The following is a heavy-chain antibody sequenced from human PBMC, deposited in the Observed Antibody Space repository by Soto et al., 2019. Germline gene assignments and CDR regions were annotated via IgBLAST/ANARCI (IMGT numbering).Heavy chain of an antibody. CDR3: AREGVPAARDYYYYYGMDV. CDR2: ISSSGSTI. V-gene: IGHV3-48*03. D-gene: IGHD2-2*01. CDR1: GFTFISYE. Sequence: PGGSLRLSCAASGFTFISYEVNWVRQAPGKGLEWVSYISSSGSTIYYADSVKGRFTISRDNAKNSLYLQMNSLRAEDTAVYYCAREGVPAARDYYYYYGMDVWGQGTTVTVSS. J-gene: IGHJ6*02.